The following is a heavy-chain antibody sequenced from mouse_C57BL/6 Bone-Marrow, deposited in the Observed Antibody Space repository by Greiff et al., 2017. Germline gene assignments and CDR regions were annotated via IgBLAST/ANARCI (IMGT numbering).Heavy chain of an antibody. CDR3: ARGAY. CDR1: GYTFTSYW. J-gene: IGHJ3*01. CDR2: IDPSDSYT. Sequence: QVQLQQPGAELVRPGTSVKLSCKASGYTFTSYWMHWVKQRPGQGLEWIGVIDPSDSYTNYNQKFKGKATLTVDTSSSTAYMQHSSLTSEDAAGYYCARGAYWGRGTLVTVTA. V-gene: IGHV1-59*01.